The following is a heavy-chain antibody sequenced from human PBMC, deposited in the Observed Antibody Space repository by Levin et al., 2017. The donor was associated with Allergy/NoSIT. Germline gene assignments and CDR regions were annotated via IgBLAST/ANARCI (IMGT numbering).Heavy chain of an antibody. CDR1: GFTFSSYW. CDR3: AGSSSIAARRRVLYGMDV. J-gene: IGHJ6*02. Sequence: PGGSLRLSCAASGFTFSSYWMSWVRQAPGKGLEWVANIKQDGSEKYYVDSVKGRFTISRDNAKNSLYLQMNSLRAEDTAVYYCAGSSSIAARRRVLYGMDVWGQGTTVTVSS. V-gene: IGHV3-7*01. CDR2: IKQDGSEK. D-gene: IGHD6-6*01.